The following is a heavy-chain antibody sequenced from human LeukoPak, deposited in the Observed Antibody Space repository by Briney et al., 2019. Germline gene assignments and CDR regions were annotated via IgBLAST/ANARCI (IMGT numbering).Heavy chain of an antibody. Sequence: PGGSLRLSCAASGFTFSSYWMSWVRQAPGKGLEWVANIKQDGSGKYYVDSVKGRFTISRDNAKNSLYLQMNSLRAEDTAVYYCARPYYDFWSGSHDAFDIWGQGTMVTVSS. J-gene: IGHJ3*02. CDR2: IKQDGSGK. V-gene: IGHV3-7*01. D-gene: IGHD3-3*01. CDR1: GFTFSSYW. CDR3: ARPYYDFWSGSHDAFDI.